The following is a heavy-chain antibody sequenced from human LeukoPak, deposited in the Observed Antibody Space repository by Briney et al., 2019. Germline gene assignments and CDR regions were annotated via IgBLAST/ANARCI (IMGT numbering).Heavy chain of an antibody. Sequence: PGGSLRLSCAASGFTFSSYSMNWVRQAPGKGLEWVSSISGSSSYIYYADSVKGRFTISRDNAKNSLYLQMYGLRAEDTAVYYCARDPGSGYVNNWFDPWGQGTLVTVSS. V-gene: IGHV3-21*01. CDR2: ISGSSSYI. D-gene: IGHD3-22*01. CDR3: ARDPGSGYVNNWFDP. J-gene: IGHJ5*02. CDR1: GFTFSSYS.